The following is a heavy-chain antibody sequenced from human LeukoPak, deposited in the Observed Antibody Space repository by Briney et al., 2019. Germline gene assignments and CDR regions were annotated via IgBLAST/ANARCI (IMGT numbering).Heavy chain of an antibody. V-gene: IGHV1-8*01. CDR1: GYTFTSYD. D-gene: IGHD3-22*01. J-gene: IGHJ6*03. Sequence: ASVKVSCKASGYTFTSYDINWVRQATGQGLEWMGWMNPNSGNTGYAQKFQGRVTITADKSTSTAYMELSSLRSEDTAVYYCAREYYYDSSGYPNKGVYYYYYMDVWGKGTTVTVSS. CDR2: MNPNSGNT. CDR3: AREYYYDSSGYPNKGVYYYYYMDV.